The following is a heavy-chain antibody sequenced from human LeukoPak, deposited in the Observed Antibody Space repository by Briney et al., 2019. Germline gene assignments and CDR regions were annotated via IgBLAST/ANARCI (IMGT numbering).Heavy chain of an antibody. CDR2: INAGNGNT. CDR3: ARDSIWGSGTYGFDY. CDR1: GYTFTNYA. V-gene: IGHV1-3*01. Sequence: ASVKVSCKASGYTFTNYAIHWVRQAPGQRLEWMGWINAGNGNTKYSQKFQGRVTITRDTSASTAYMELSSLRSEDTAVYYCARDSIWGSGTYGFDYWGQGALVTVSS. J-gene: IGHJ4*02. D-gene: IGHD1-26*01.